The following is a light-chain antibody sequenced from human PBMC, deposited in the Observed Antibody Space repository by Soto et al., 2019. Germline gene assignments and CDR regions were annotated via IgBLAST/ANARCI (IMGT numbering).Light chain of an antibody. CDR3: GAWDISLRAVV. CDR2: DNY. V-gene: IGLV1-51*01. J-gene: IGLJ2*01. Sequence: QAVVTQPPSVSAAPGQKVIISCSGNSSNIWKNYVFWYQQFPGTAPKLLIYDNYKRPSGIPDRFSVSKSGASATLAITGLHTGDEADYYCGAWDISLRAVVFGGGTKLTVL. CDR1: SSNIWKNY.